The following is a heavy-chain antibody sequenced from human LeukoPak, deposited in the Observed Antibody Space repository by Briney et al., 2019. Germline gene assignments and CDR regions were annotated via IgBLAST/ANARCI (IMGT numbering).Heavy chain of an antibody. CDR3: ARDGDTSQWASFDY. J-gene: IGHJ4*02. Sequence: GGSLRLSCAASGFTFRTYAMHWVRQAPGKGLEWVAVISYDGSNKYYAGSVKGRFTISRDNSKNTLYLEMNSLRAEDTAVYYCARDGDTSQWASFDYWGQGTLVTVSS. D-gene: IGHD2-2*01. CDR1: GFTFRTYA. V-gene: IGHV3-30-3*01. CDR2: ISYDGSNK.